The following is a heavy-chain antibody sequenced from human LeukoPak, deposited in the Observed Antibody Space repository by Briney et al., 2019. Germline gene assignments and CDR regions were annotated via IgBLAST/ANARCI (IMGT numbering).Heavy chain of an antibody. CDR2: ISNDGSNK. V-gene: IGHV3-30*11. CDR3: ARGEDNWNDFGLDY. J-gene: IGHJ4*02. CDR1: GLTSSTYA. Sequence: GRSLRLSCAPYGLTSSTYAMHWVSPAPGKGLEWVAVISNDGSNKYYADSVKGRFTISRDNSRNTLYLQMNSLRAEDTAVYYCARGEDNWNDFGLDYWGQGTLVTVSS. D-gene: IGHD1-20*01.